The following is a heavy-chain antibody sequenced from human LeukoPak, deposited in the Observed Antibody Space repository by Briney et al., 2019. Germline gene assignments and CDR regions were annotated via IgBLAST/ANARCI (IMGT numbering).Heavy chain of an antibody. J-gene: IGHJ4*02. Sequence: GGSLRLSCAAARLTLSIYGMGWVRQARGKGREWVSAISCSGGSTYYAGSVKGRFTISRNNSKNTLYLQMNSLRAEDTAVYYCTKVKYQLPDGLWGRGTLATVS. CDR1: RLTLSIYG. CDR3: TKVKYQLPDGL. CDR2: ISCSGGST. D-gene: IGHD2-2*01. V-gene: IGHV3-23*01.